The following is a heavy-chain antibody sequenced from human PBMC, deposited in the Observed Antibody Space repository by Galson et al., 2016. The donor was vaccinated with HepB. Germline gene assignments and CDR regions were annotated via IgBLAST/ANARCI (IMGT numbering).Heavy chain of an antibody. J-gene: IGHJ4*02. CDR2: FSLGGSTV. D-gene: IGHD3-22*01. V-gene: IGHV3-11*01. CDR1: GFTFSDDY. CDR3: ARVDTYYDSSDYPDF. Sequence: SLRLSCAASGFTFSDDYISWIRQTPGKGLEWISYFSLGGSTVYYADSVRGRFTVSRANGENSVFLQMNSLTAEDTAVYYCARVDTYYDSSDYPDFWGQGTLVTVSS.